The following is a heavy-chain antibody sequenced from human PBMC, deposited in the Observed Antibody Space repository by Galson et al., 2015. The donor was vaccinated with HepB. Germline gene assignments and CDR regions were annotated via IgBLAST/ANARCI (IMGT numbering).Heavy chain of an antibody. Sequence: ETLSLTCTVAGGAISSGNYYWGWIRQPPGKGLDWIGSIYYSGSTYYNSSLKSRVTVLVDTSKNQFFLKMSSVTAADTAVYYCARVAVGGTENCFDPWGQGTLVTVSS. V-gene: IGHV4-39*07. CDR1: GGAISSGNYY. CDR3: ARVAVGGTENCFDP. J-gene: IGHJ5*02. CDR2: IYYSGST. D-gene: IGHD6-19*01.